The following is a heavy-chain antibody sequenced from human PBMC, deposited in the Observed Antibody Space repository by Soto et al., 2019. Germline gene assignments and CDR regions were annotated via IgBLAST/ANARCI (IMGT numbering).Heavy chain of an antibody. CDR2: ISGSGGST. Sequence: EVQLLESGGGLVQPGGSLRLSCAASRFMFSRYAMSWVRQAPGKGLEWVSGISGSGGSTWYADSVKGRFTISRDNSKNMVYLQMNSMRVEGTDQYFCVKEWTPRRAFDSWGQGTQVTVSS. CDR3: VKEWTPRRAFDS. CDR1: RFMFSRYA. D-gene: IGHD5-12*01. J-gene: IGHJ4*02. V-gene: IGHV3-23*01.